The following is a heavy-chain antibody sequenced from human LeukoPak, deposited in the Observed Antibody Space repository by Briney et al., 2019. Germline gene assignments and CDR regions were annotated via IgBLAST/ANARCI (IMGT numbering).Heavy chain of an antibody. V-gene: IGHV4-59*11. Sequence: SETLSLTCTVSGGCISSHYWSWIRQPPGKGLEWIGYSYYSGSTNYNPSLKSRVTISVDTSKNQFSLKLSSVTAADTAVYYCARGVVPAAKRYNWFDPWGQGTLVTVSS. J-gene: IGHJ5*02. CDR3: ARGVVPAAKRYNWFDP. D-gene: IGHD2-2*01. CDR2: SYYSGST. CDR1: GGCISSHY.